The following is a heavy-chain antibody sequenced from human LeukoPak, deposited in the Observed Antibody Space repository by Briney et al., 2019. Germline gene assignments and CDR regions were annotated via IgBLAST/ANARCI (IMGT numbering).Heavy chain of an antibody. J-gene: IGHJ6*02. V-gene: IGHV3-7*05. CDR3: ARDVVGPNRWVYGMDV. Sequence: GGSLRLSCAASGFTFSSYWMSWVRQAPGKGLEWVATIKQDGSQKEYVDSVKGRFTISRDNAKNSLYLQMNSLRAEDTAVYYRARDVVGPNRWVYGMDVWGQGTTVTVSS. CDR2: IKQDGSQK. D-gene: IGHD3/OR15-3a*01. CDR1: GFTFSSYW.